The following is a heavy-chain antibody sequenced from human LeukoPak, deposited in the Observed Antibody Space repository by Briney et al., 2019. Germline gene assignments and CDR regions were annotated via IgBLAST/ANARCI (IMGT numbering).Heavy chain of an antibody. CDR1: GYAFTTYG. CDR3: ARARSPSSGYLLRDHNWFDP. CDR2: ISAYNGNT. Sequence: ASVKVSCKASGYAFTTYGISWVRQAPGQGLEWMGWISAYNGNTNYAPKLQDRVTMTTDTSTSTAYMELRSLRSEDTAVYYCARARSPSSGYLLRDHNWFDPWGQGTLVTVSS. D-gene: IGHD3-22*01. V-gene: IGHV1-18*01. J-gene: IGHJ5*02.